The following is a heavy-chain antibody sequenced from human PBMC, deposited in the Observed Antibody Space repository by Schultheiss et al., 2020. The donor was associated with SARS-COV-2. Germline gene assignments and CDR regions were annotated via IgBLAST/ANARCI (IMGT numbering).Heavy chain of an antibody. D-gene: IGHD1-1*01. J-gene: IGHJ6*02. CDR2: ISSSGSTI. V-gene: IGHV3-48*04. CDR1: GFTFSSYG. Sequence: GESLKISCAASGFTFSSYGMHWVRQAPGKGLEWVSYISSSGSTIYYADSVKGRFTISRDNAKNSLYLQMNSLRAEDTAVYYCAREPTTSYYYYYGMDVWGQGTTVTVSS. CDR3: AREPTTSYYYYYGMDV.